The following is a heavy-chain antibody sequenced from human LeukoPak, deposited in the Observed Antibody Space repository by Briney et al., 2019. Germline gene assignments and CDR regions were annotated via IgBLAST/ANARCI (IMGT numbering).Heavy chain of an antibody. J-gene: IGHJ5*02. CDR1: VYTFTTYG. V-gene: IGHV1-18*04. Sequence: GASVTDSCTAFVYTFTTYGINWVRQAPAQGLEWMGLIGPYNINTHYAQKLQGRVTMTTVPYTSTAYMELRSLRSDHPAVYYCARTRDCSKTNCYVMDPWGQGPLVTVSS. CDR2: IGPYNINT. D-gene: IGHD2-2*01. CDR3: ARTRDCSKTNCYVMDP.